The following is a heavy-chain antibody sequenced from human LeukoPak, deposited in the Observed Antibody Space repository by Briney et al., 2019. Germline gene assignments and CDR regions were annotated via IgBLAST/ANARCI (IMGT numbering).Heavy chain of an antibody. CDR3: ACREFTTTWSYP. CDR1: GYSITSYC. CDR2: IYPGVSRT. V-gene: IGHV5-51*01. Sequence: ESLKISCKSIGYSITSYCIGWVRQLPGKGEGWVGVIYPGVSRTRYNPSFQGQVTISVDKSISTAYLQWVSLRASDTAMYYCACREFTTTWSYPWGQGTLVTVSS. D-gene: IGHD3-10*01. J-gene: IGHJ5*02.